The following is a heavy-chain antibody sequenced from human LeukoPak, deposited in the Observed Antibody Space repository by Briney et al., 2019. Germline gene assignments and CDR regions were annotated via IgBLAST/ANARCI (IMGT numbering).Heavy chain of an antibody. Sequence: SETLSLTCTVSGGSISSYYWSRIRQPPGKGLEWIGYIYYSGSTNYNPSLKSRVTISVDTSKNQFSLKLSSVTAADTAVYYCASYGAKIDYWGQGTLVTVSS. V-gene: IGHV4-59*08. D-gene: IGHD4-23*01. J-gene: IGHJ4*02. CDR3: ASYGAKIDY. CDR1: GGSISSYY. CDR2: IYYSGST.